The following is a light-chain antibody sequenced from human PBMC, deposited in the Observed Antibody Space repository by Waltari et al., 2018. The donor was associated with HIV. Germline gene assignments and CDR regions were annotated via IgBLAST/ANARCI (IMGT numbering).Light chain of an antibody. Sequence: EIVMTQSPATLSVSPGERATLSCRASQSVSSNLAWYQQKPGQAPRLRMYGAFTRATGIPARFSGGGSGTEFTLTITSLQSEDFAVYYCQQYNNWPTWTFGQGTKVEIK. V-gene: IGKV3-15*01. CDR3: QQYNNWPTWT. CDR2: GAF. J-gene: IGKJ1*01. CDR1: QSVSSN.